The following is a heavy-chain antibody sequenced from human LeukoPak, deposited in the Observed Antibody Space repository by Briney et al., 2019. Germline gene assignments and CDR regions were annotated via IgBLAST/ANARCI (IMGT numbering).Heavy chain of an antibody. D-gene: IGHD5-12*01. CDR2: ISYDGSNK. Sequence: GGSLRLSCAASGFTFSSYAMHWVRQAPGKGLEWVAVISYDGSNKYYADSVKGRFTISRDNSKNTLYLQMNSLRAEDTAVYYCARVEIATIAYDYWGQGTLVTVSS. J-gene: IGHJ4*02. CDR3: ARVEIATIAYDY. CDR1: GFTFSSYA. V-gene: IGHV3-30-3*01.